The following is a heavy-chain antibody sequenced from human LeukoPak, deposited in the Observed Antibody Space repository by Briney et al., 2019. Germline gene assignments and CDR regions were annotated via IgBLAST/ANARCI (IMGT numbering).Heavy chain of an antibody. J-gene: IGHJ4*02. CDR2: IYYSGTT. Sequence: PSETLSLTCTVSGGSISSGGYYWSWIRQHPGKGLEWIQYIYYSGTTYYNPSLKSRVTISVDTSKNQSSLKLSSVTAADTAVYYCARGQPYYFDYWGQGALVTVSS. V-gene: IGHV4-31*03. CDR3: ARGQPYYFDY. D-gene: IGHD1-14*01. CDR1: GGSISSGGYY.